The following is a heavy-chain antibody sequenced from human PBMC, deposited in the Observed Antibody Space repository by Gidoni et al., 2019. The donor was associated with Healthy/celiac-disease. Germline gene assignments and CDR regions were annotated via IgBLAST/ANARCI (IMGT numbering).Heavy chain of an antibody. J-gene: IGHJ5*02. Sequence: QVQLVQSGAEVKKPGASVKVSCKASGYTFTSYDINWARQATGQGLEWMGWMNPNSGNTGYAQKFQGRVTMTRNTSISTAYMELSSLRSEDTAVYYCVGDVWGSYRPEDWFDPWGQGTLVTVSS. V-gene: IGHV1-8*01. CDR2: MNPNSGNT. CDR3: VGDVWGSYRPEDWFDP. D-gene: IGHD3-16*02. CDR1: GYTFTSYD.